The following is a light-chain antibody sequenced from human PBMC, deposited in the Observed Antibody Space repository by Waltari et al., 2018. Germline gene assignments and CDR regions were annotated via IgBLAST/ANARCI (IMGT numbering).Light chain of an antibody. CDR2: VAS. J-gene: IGKJ2*01. CDR3: QQSYTTAFT. V-gene: IGKV1-39*01. CDR1: QSISSS. Sequence: IQMTQSPSSLPASGGDRVTNTCRASQSISSSLNWYQQIPGKAPKLLIYVASTLRSGVPSRFSGSGSGTDFSLTISSLQPEDFATYYCQQSYTTAFTFGQGTKLEIK.